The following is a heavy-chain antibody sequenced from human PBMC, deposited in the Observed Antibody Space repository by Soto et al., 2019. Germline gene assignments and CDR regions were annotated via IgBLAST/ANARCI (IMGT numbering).Heavy chain of an antibody. D-gene: IGHD5-12*01. CDR1: GGSISSYY. V-gene: IGHV4-59*01. CDR2: IYYSGST. CDR3: AMSPRWLRFPY. Sequence: PSETLSLTCTVSGGSISSYYWSWIRQPPGKGLEWIGYIYYSGSTNYNPSLKSRVTISVDTSKNQFSLKLSSVTAADTAVYYCAMSPRWLRFPYGGQGTRVTVPS. J-gene: IGHJ4*02.